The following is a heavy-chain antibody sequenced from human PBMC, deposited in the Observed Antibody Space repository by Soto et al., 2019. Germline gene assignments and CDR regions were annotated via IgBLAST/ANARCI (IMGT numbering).Heavy chain of an antibody. CDR3: ARDPSPYTSGWYGVDF. V-gene: IGHV1-46*01. CDR1: GYTFTSYY. Sequence: QVQLVQSGAEVKKPGASVKVSCKASGYTFTSYYMHWVRQAPGQGLEWMGIINPSGGSTSYAQKFQGRVTMTRDTSTSTVYMELSSLRSEDTAVYYCARDPSPYTSGWYGVDFWGHGTLVTVS. J-gene: IGHJ4*01. D-gene: IGHD6-19*01. CDR2: INPSGGST.